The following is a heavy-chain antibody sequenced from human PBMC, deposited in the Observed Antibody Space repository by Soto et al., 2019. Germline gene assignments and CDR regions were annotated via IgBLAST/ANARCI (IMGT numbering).Heavy chain of an antibody. CDR1: GGSFSGYY. Sequence: QVQLQQWGAGLLKPSETLSLTCAVYGGSFSGYYWSWIRQPPGKGLEWIGEINHSGSTNYNPSLKSRVTISVDTSKNQFSLKLSSVTAADTAVYYCARDQIVVVTEGYGMDVWGQGTTVTVSS. J-gene: IGHJ6*02. V-gene: IGHV4-34*01. CDR3: ARDQIVVVTEGYGMDV. CDR2: INHSGST. D-gene: IGHD2-21*02.